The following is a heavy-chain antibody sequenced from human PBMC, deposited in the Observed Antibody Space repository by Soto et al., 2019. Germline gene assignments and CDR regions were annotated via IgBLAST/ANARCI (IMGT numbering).Heavy chain of an antibody. J-gene: IGHJ4*02. CDR1: GGSVSSGNFF. V-gene: IGHV4-61*01. CDR3: ARGLVVTSYFDY. D-gene: IGHD2-15*01. Sequence: ETLSLTCTVSGGSVSSGNFFWSWIRQPPGKGLEWVGYVYNSRSTKYNPSLKSRVTISVDTSRNQFSLKMNSVTAADTAVYYCARGLVVTSYFDYWGQGTLVTVSS. CDR2: VYNSRST.